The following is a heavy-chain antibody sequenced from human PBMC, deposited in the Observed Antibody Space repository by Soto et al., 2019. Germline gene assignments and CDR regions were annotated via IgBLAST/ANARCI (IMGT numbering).Heavy chain of an antibody. J-gene: IGHJ4*02. CDR3: ARETHFIDY. Sequence: VQLVESGGDLVQPGGSLRLSCAASGFTFSSYEMNWVRQAPGKGLEWVSYISSTGTSMDYADSVKGRFTISRDNAKNSLHLQLNSLRDEDTALYYCARETHFIDYWGQGTLVSVSA. CDR2: ISSTGTSM. CDR1: GFTFSSYE. V-gene: IGHV3-48*03.